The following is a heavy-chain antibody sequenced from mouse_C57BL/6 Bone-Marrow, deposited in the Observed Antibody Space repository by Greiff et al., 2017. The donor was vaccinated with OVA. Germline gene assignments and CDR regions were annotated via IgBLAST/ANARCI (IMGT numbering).Heavy chain of an antibody. D-gene: IGHD2-4*01. V-gene: IGHV5-12*01. CDR1: GFTFSDYY. Sequence: EVMLVESGGGLVQPGGSLKLSCAASGFTFSDYYMYWVRQTPEKRLEWVAYISNGGGSTYYPDTVKGRFTISRDNAKNTLYLQMSRLKSEDTAMYYCARHDYAWFAYWGQGTLVTVSA. CDR3: ARHDYAWFAY. CDR2: ISNGGGST. J-gene: IGHJ3*01.